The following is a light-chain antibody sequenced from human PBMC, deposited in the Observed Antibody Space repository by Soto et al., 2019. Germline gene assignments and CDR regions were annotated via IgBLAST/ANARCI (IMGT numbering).Light chain of an antibody. CDR2: AAS. J-gene: IGKJ1*01. CDR1: QDIGSS. CDR3: QQYNSYPRT. V-gene: IGKV1-16*01. Sequence: DIQMTQSPSSLSVSVGDRVTITCRASQDIGSSLGWFQQKPGKAPKSLIYAASTLQVGVPSRFSSSGSWTDFILTISSLQPEDFATYYGQQYNSYPRTFGQGTKVEIK.